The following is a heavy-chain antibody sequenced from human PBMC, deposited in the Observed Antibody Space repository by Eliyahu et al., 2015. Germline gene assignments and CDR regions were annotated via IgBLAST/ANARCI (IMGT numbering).Heavy chain of an antibody. Sequence: EVQLVESGGGLVQPGGSXRLSCAASGFTXSSYWMSWVRQAPGKGLEWVSSISSSSSYIYYADSVKGRFTISRDNAKNSLYLQMNSLRAEDTAVYYCARGVDYSNYFDYWGQGTLVTASS. V-gene: IGHV3-21*01. D-gene: IGHD4-11*01. J-gene: IGHJ4*02. CDR2: ISSSSSYI. CDR1: GFTXSSYW. CDR3: ARGVDYSNYFDY.